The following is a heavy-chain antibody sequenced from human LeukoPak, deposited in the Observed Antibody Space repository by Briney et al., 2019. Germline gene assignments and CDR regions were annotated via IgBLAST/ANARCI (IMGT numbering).Heavy chain of an antibody. D-gene: IGHD5-24*01. V-gene: IGHV3-7*04. CDR3: ARGRRWLQPLDY. Sequence: GGSLRLSCAASGFTLSTHWMSWVRQAPGKGLEWVANIKEDGGEINYVDSVKGRFTISRDNAKQPLCLQMNSLRVEGLGLYYCARGRRWLQPLDYWGEGTLVSVSS. CDR1: GFTLSTHW. CDR2: IKEDGGEI. J-gene: IGHJ4*02.